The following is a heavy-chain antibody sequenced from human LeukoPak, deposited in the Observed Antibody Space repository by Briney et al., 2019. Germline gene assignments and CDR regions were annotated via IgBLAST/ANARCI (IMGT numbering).Heavy chain of an antibody. CDR3: ARVRDRGVTSPYFDC. Sequence: GGSLRLSCAASGFTFSSYAMSWVRQAPGKGLEWVSAISGSGGSTYYADSVKGRFTISRDNSKNTLYLQMNSLRAEDTAVYYCARVRDRGVTSPYFDCWGQGALVTVSS. CDR1: GFTFSSYA. V-gene: IGHV3-23*01. CDR2: ISGSGGST. J-gene: IGHJ4*02. D-gene: IGHD2-21*02.